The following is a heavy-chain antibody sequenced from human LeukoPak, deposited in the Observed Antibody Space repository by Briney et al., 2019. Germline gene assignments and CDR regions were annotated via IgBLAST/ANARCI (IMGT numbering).Heavy chain of an antibody. CDR3: ARDLWDH. CDR2: ITSAGNFI. Sequence: GGSLRLSCAASGFTFSTYTMIWVRQAPGKGLEWVSSITSAGNFIYYADSLRGRFTVSRDNAKNSLYLQMNRLRAEDKAMYYCARDLWDHWGQGTLVTVSS. J-gene: IGHJ4*02. CDR1: GFTFSTYT. V-gene: IGHV3-21*01.